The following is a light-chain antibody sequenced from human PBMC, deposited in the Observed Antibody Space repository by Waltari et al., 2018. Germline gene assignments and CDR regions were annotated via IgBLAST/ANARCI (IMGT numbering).Light chain of an antibody. CDR3: QHYVRLPAT. J-gene: IGKJ1*01. CDR2: GAS. CDR1: QSVRGS. Sequence: EIVLTQSPGPLSLSPGERATLSCRASQSVRGSLALYQQKAGQAPRLLIYGASSRATGIPDRFSGSGSGTDFSLTISRLEPEDFAVYYCQHYVRLPATFGQGTKVEI. V-gene: IGKV3-20*01.